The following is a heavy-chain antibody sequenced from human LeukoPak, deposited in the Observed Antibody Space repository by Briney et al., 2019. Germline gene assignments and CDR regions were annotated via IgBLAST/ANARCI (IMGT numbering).Heavy chain of an antibody. D-gene: IGHD3-22*01. CDR1: GGSISSSSYY. CDR3: ARDASGITMIVVGHFDY. J-gene: IGHJ4*02. Sequence: PSETLSLTCTVSGGSISSSSYYWGWIRQPPGKGLEWIGSIYYSGSTYYNPSLKSRVTISVDTSKNQFSLKLSSVTAADTAVYYCARDASGITMIVVGHFDYWGQGTLVTVSS. CDR2: IYYSGST. V-gene: IGHV4-39*07.